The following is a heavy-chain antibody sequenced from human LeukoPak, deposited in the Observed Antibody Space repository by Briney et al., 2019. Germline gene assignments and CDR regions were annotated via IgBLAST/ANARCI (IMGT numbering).Heavy chain of an antibody. CDR2: IYPGDSDT. V-gene: IGHV5-51*01. CDR1: GYSFTSYW. Sequence: GESLKISCKGSGYSFTSYWIGWVRQMPGKGLEWMGIIYPGDSDTRYSPSFQGQVTISADKSISTAYLQWSSLKASDTAMYYCARRLYDILTGPKDAFDVWGQGAMVTVSS. CDR3: ARRLYDILTGPKDAFDV. D-gene: IGHD3-9*01. J-gene: IGHJ3*01.